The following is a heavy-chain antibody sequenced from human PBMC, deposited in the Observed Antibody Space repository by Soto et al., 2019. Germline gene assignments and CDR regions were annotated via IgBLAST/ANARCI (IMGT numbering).Heavy chain of an antibody. J-gene: IGHJ5*02. D-gene: IGHD3-10*01. CDR2: IWCAGTTT. CDR1: GFTLSNYG. CDR3: TRKVESSGSSRWVDT. Sequence: QVQLVESGGGVVQPGRSLTLSCVASGFTLSNYGMHWVRQAPGKGLEWVAVIWCAGTTTYSADSVKGRFSISRDNSKNALFLKLSSRRAEDTAVYYCTRKVESSGSSRWVDTWGRGPLFTVSS. V-gene: IGHV3-33*01.